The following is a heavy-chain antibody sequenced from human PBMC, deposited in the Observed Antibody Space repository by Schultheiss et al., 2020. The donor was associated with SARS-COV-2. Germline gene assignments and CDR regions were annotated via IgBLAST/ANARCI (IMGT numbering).Heavy chain of an antibody. J-gene: IGHJ6*02. CDR1: GFTFSSYA. Sequence: GGSLRLSCAASGFTFSSYAMHWVRQAPGKGLEWVAVIWYDGSNKYYADSVKGRFTISRDNSKNTLYLQMNSLRAEDTAVYYCARDTEYYGDYDYGMDVWGQGTTVTVSS. CDR2: IWYDGSNK. CDR3: ARDTEYYGDYDYGMDV. V-gene: IGHV3-30-3*01. D-gene: IGHD4-17*01.